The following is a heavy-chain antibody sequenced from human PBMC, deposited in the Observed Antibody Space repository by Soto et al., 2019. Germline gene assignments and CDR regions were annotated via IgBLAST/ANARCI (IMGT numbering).Heavy chain of an antibody. CDR3: ARVGMQCSSTSCYGWFDP. Sequence: SETLSLTCTVSGGSISSSSYYWGWIRQPPGKGLEWIGSIYYSGSTYYNPSLKSRVTISVDTSKNQFSLKLSPVTAADTAVYYCARVGMQCSSTSCYGWFDPWGQGTLVTVSS. CDR2: IYYSGST. J-gene: IGHJ5*02. CDR1: GGSISSSSYY. V-gene: IGHV4-39*07. D-gene: IGHD2-2*01.